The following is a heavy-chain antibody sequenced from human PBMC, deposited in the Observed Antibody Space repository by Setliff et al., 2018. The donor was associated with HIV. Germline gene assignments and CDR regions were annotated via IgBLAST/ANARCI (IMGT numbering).Heavy chain of an antibody. D-gene: IGHD3-22*01. CDR3: AKDYLPYYYDTPPYYPFDY. J-gene: IGHJ4*02. CDR2: TNAGSGNT. CDR1: GFTLTSYV. Sequence: RASVKVSCKTSGFTLTSYVIHWVRQAPGQRLEWMGWTNAGSGNTKYSQRFQGRVTLTWDTSASTAYMEVSSLTSEDTAVYYCAKDYLPYYYDTPPYYPFDYWGQGTVVTVSS. V-gene: IGHV1-3*01.